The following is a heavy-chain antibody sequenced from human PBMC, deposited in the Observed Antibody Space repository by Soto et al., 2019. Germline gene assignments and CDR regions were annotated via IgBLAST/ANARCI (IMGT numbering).Heavy chain of an antibody. V-gene: IGHV4-39*01. Sequence: SETLSLTCSVSGGSISSTSYYWGWIRQPPGKGLEWIGSIYYMGSTYYNPSLKSRVTISVDTSKNQFSLNLSSVTAADTAVFFCARQGTGTNYYSYYMDVWGKGTTVTVSS. CDR3: ARQGTGTNYYSYYMDV. D-gene: IGHD1-7*01. J-gene: IGHJ6*03. CDR2: IYYMGST. CDR1: GGSISSTSYY.